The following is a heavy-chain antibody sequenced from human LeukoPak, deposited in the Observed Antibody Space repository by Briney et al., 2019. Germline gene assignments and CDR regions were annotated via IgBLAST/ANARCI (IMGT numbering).Heavy chain of an antibody. D-gene: IGHD1-1*01. CDR2: VFRDGST. CDR1: GFAFNSYY. CDR3: ATETWKD. J-gene: IGHJ4*02. V-gene: IGHV3-53*01. Sequence: GESLRLSCAASGFAFNSYYMSWVRQAPGKGLEWVSAVFRDGSTSHSDSVKGRFTISRDNSRNTVYLQMNSLRAEDTAVYYCATETWKDWGQGTLVTVSS.